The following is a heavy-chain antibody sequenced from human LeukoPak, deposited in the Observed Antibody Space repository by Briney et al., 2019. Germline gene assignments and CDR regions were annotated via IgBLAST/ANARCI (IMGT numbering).Heavy chain of an antibody. CDR2: IWYDGSKA. CDR3: ARVITYYYDSSGYLSQFDY. J-gene: IGHJ4*02. V-gene: IGHV3-33*01. D-gene: IGHD3-22*01. CDR1: GFSFSTYG. Sequence: GGSLRLSCAASGFSFSTYGMHWVRQAPGKGLEWVAVIWYDGSKAYYADSVTGRFTISRDNAKNSLYLQMNSLRAEDTAVYYCARVITYYYDSSGYLSQFDYWGQGTLVTVSS.